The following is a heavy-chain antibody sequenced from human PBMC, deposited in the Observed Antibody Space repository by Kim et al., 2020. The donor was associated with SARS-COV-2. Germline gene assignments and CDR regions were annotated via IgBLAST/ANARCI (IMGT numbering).Heavy chain of an antibody. CDR2: INAGNGNT. V-gene: IGHV1-3*01. J-gene: IGHJ6*02. CDR1: GYTFTSYA. CDR3: ARVPITYYDFWSGYLTTGNGMDV. Sequence: ASVKVSCKASGYTFTSYAMHWVRQAPGQRLEWMGWINAGNGNTKYSQKFQGRVTITRDTSASTAYMELSSLRSEDTAVYYCARVPITYYDFWSGYLTTGNGMDVWGQGTTVTVSS. D-gene: IGHD3-3*01.